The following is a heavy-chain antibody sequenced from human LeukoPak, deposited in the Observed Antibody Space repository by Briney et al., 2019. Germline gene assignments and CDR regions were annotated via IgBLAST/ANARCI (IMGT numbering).Heavy chain of an antibody. Sequence: ASETLSLTCAVSGGSLTTGSYYWSWIRQPPGKGLEWIGYIYYSGSTKYNPSLKSRLTISVDTSKNQFSLKLSSVTAADTAVYFCARLYCSGDSCYARYFDYWGQGTLVTVSS. J-gene: IGHJ4*02. CDR3: ARLYCSGDSCYARYFDY. CDR2: IYYSGST. D-gene: IGHD2-15*01. V-gene: IGHV4-61*01. CDR1: GGSLTTGSYY.